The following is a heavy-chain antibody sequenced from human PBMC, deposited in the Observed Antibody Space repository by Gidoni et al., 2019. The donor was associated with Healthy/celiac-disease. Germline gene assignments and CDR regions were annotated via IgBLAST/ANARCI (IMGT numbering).Heavy chain of an antibody. CDR2: ISYDGSNK. CDR1: GFPFSSYG. Sequence: QVQLVESGGGVVQPGRSLSLSCAASGFPFSSYGMHWVRQAPGKGLEWVAVISYDGSNKYFADSVKGRFTISRDNSKNTLYLQMNSLRAEDTAVYYCANRVVVVPATGGGEDSFDIWGHGTMVTVSS. V-gene: IGHV3-30*18. J-gene: IGHJ3*02. CDR3: ANRVVVVPATGGGEDSFDI. D-gene: IGHD2-15*01.